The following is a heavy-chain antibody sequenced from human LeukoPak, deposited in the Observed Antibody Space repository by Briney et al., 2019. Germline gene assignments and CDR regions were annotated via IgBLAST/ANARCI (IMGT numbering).Heavy chain of an antibody. CDR3: AKDPENSGLTSYFFDY. D-gene: IGHD1-26*01. J-gene: IGHJ4*02. V-gene: IGHV3-9*01. CDR1: GFTFDDYA. CDR2: ITWNSGSI. Sequence: GRSLRLSCAASGFTFDDYAMHWVRQAPGRGLEWGSGITWNSGSIAYADSVKGRFTISRDNARNSLYLQMNSLRAEDTALYYCAKDPENSGLTSYFFDYWGQGTLVTVSS.